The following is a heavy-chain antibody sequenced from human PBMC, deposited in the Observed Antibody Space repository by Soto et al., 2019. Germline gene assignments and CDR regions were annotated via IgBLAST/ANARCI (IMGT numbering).Heavy chain of an antibody. CDR1: GFTFSSYG. Sequence: GGSLRLSCAASGFTFSSYGMHWVRQAPGKGLEWVAVISYDGSNKYYADSVKGRFTISRDNSKNTLYLQMNSLRAEDTAVYYCAKDLAPLLRFTKGGNWFDPWGQGTLVTVPS. D-gene: IGHD4-17*01. CDR3: AKDLAPLLRFTKGGNWFDP. V-gene: IGHV3-30*18. CDR2: ISYDGSNK. J-gene: IGHJ5*02.